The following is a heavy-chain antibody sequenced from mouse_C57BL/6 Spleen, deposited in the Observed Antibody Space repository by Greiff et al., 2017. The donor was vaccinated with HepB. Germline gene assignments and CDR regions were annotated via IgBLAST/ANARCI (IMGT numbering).Heavy chain of an antibody. CDR2: INPNNGGT. V-gene: IGHV1-26*01. Sequence: VQLKQSGPELVKPGASVKISCKASGYTFTDYYMNWVKQSHGKSLEWIGDINPNNGGTSYNQKFKGKATLTVDESSSTAYMELRSLTSEDSAVYYCARITTVVVPFDYWGQGTTLTVSS. CDR3: ARITTVVVPFDY. J-gene: IGHJ2*01. CDR1: GYTFTDYY. D-gene: IGHD1-1*01.